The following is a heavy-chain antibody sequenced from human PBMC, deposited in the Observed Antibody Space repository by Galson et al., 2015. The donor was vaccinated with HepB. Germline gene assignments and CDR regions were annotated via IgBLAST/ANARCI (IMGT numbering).Heavy chain of an antibody. CDR2: ISWNSGSI. CDR3: AKDISPQVVPAAMWPTLGEVYYYYGMDV. V-gene: IGHV3-9*01. CDR1: GFTFDDYA. Sequence: SLRLSCAASGFTFDDYAMHWVRQAPGKGLEWVSGISWNSGSIGYADSVKGRFTISRDNAKNSLYLQMNSLRAEDTALYYCAKDISPQVVPAAMWPTLGEVYYYYGMDVWGQGTTVTVSS. J-gene: IGHJ6*02. D-gene: IGHD2-2*01.